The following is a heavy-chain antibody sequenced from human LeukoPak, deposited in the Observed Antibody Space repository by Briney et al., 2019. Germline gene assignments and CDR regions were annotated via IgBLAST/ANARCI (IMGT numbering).Heavy chain of an antibody. CDR3: ARALRHTTMVRGVPYYYYYGMDV. V-gene: IGHV1-8*01. D-gene: IGHD3-10*01. CDR2: MNPNSGNT. Sequence: ASVKVSCKASGYTFTSYDINWVRQATGQGLEWMGWMNPNSGNTGYAQKFQGRVTMTRNTSISTAYMELSSLRSEDTAVYYCARALRHTTMVRGVPYYYYYGMDVWGQGTTVTVSS. J-gene: IGHJ6*02. CDR1: GYTFTSYD.